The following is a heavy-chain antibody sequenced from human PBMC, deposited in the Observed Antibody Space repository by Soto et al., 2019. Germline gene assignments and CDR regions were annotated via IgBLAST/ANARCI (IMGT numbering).Heavy chain of an antibody. CDR3: ARDGIAAGYTNWFDP. D-gene: IGHD6-13*01. CDR2: IYYSGST. CDR1: GGSISSGGYY. J-gene: IGHJ5*02. V-gene: IGHV4-31*03. Sequence: QVQLQESGPGLVKPSQTLSLTCTVSGGSISSGGYYWSWIRQHPGKGLEWIGYIYYSGSTYYNPSLKSRVTISVDTSKNQFSLKLSSVTAADTAVYYCARDGIAAGYTNWFDPWGQGTLVTVSS.